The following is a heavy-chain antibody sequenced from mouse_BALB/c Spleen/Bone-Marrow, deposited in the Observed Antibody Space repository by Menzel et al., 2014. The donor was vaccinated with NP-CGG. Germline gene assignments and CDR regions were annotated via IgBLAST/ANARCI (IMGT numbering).Heavy chain of an antibody. CDR3: ARERTGFDY. D-gene: IGHD4-1*01. V-gene: IGHV5-17*02. J-gene: IGHJ2*01. Sequence: EVQVVESGGGLVQPGGSRKLSCAASGFTFSYFGMHWVRQAPDKGLEWVAYISSGSSIIYYADTVKGRFTISRDNPKNTLFLQMTSLRSEDTAMYYCARERTGFDYWGQGTTLTVSS. CDR2: ISSGSSII. CDR1: GFTFSYFG.